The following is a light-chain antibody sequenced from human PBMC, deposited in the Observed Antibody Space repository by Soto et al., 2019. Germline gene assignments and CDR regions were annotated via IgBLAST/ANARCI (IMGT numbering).Light chain of an antibody. J-gene: IGLJ1*01. CDR2: DVN. CDR3: SLYSSNGSLI. Sequence: QSVLTQPRSVSGSPGQSVTISCTGTSSDVGGYNYVSWYQQAPGTAPKLIIYDVNNRPSGAPDRFSGSTSGNTASLTISGLQAEDETDYFCSLYSSNGSLIFGPGTKVTVL. V-gene: IGLV2-18*01. CDR1: SSDVGGYNY.